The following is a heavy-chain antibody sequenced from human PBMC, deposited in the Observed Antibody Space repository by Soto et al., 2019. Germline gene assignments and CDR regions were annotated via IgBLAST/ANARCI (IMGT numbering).Heavy chain of an antibody. D-gene: IGHD2-15*01. J-gene: IGHJ6*02. CDR1: GGTFSSYA. V-gene: IGHV1-69*01. CDR2: IIPIFGTA. CDR3: ALGYCSGGSCSYDGMDV. Sequence: QVQLVQSGAEVKKPGSSVKVSCKASGGTFSSYAISWVRQAPGQGLEWMGGIIPIFGTANYAQKFQGRVTITADESTSTAYMELSRLRSEDTAVYYCALGYCSGGSCSYDGMDVWGQGPTVTVSS.